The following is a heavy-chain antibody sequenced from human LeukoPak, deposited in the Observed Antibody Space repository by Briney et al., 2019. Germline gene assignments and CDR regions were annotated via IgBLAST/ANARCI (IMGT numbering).Heavy chain of an antibody. CDR2: IYYSGST. CDR3: ARVGILTGLDY. V-gene: IGHV4-59*01. CDR1: GGSISSYY. J-gene: IGHJ4*02. Sequence: SETLSLTCTVSGGSISSYYWSWIRQPPGKGLEWIGYIYYSGSTNYDPSLKSRVTISVDTSKNQFSLKLSSVTAADTAVYYCARVGILTGLDYWGQGTLVTVSS. D-gene: IGHD3-9*01.